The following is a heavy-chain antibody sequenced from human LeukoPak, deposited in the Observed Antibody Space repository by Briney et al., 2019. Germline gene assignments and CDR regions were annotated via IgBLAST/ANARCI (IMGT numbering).Heavy chain of an antibody. D-gene: IGHD4-17*01. CDR1: GDSINTRSYY. CDR2: IYYSGST. Sequence: SQTLSLTCIVSGDSINTRSYYWARIRQPPGKGLEWIGSIYYSGSTYYNPSLKSRVAISVDTSKNQFSLNLSSVTAADTAVYYCARLGATTYRSDYWGQGTLVTVSS. J-gene: IGHJ4*02. CDR3: ARLGATTYRSDY. V-gene: IGHV4-39*01.